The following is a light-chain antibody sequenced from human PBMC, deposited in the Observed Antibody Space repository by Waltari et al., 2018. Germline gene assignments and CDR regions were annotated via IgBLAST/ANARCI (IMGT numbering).Light chain of an antibody. CDR3: GQGTKVPFT. CDR2: KHS. J-gene: IGKJ3*01. Sequence: VVMTQSPLSLPITPGQPASISCRSRQSFVHSDGNTYLSWYQHKPGQPPRLLSYKHSNRDSGVPDRFSGSGAGTDFTQKISRVEGEYVGVYYCGQGTKVPFTFGPGTKLDIK. CDR1: QSFVHSDGNTY. V-gene: IGKV2-30*02.